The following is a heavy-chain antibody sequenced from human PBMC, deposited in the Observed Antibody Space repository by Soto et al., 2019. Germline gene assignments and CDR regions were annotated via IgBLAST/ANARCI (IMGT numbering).Heavy chain of an antibody. J-gene: IGHJ4*02. CDR2: IYTSGST. D-gene: IGHD3-9*01. V-gene: IGHV4-4*07. CDR1: GGSISSYY. Sequence: SETLSLTCTVSGGSISSYYWSWIRQPAGKGLEWIGRIYTSGSTNYNPSLKSRVTMSVDTSKNQFSLKLSSVTAADTAVYYCATSIKTYYDILTGPSYYFDYWGQGTLVTVSS. CDR3: ATSIKTYYDILTGPSYYFDY.